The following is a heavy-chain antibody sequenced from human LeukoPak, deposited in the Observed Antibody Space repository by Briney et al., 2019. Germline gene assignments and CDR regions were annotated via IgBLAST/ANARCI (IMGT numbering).Heavy chain of an antibody. CDR3: ATRPGYRAFDY. V-gene: IGHV3-23*01. CDR1: GFTFSNAW. CDR2: ISDSGGKT. Sequence: GGSLRLSCAASGFTFSNAWMNWVRQAPGKGLEWVSVISDSGGKTHYADSVKGRFTISRDNSKNTLYLQMNSLRLEDTAVYYCATRPGYRAFDYWGQGTLVTVSS. J-gene: IGHJ4*02. D-gene: IGHD1-1*01.